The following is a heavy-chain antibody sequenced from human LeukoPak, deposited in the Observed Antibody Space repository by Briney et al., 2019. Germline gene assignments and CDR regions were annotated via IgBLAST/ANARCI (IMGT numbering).Heavy chain of an antibody. J-gene: IGHJ4*02. Sequence: GASVKVSCKASGYTFTSYGISWVRQAPGQGLEWMGWISAYNSNANYAQKLQGRVTMTTDTSTSTAYMELRSLRSDDTAVYYCAGVPKHSSSWYIDYWGQGTLVTVSS. CDR3: AGVPKHSSSWYIDY. CDR1: GYTFTSYG. V-gene: IGHV1-18*01. D-gene: IGHD6-13*01. CDR2: ISAYNSNA.